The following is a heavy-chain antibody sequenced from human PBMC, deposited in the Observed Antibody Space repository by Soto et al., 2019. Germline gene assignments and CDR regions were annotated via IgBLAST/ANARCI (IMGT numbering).Heavy chain of an antibody. D-gene: IGHD5-12*01. CDR1: GYTLTELS. J-gene: IGHJ6*02. Sequence: GASVKVSCKVSGYTLTELSMHWVRQAPGKGLEWMGGFDPEDGETIYAQKFQGRVTMTEDTSTDTAYMELSSLRSEDTAVYYCAGNIVATVSYYYYYGMDVWGQGTTVTVSS. V-gene: IGHV1-24*01. CDR3: AGNIVATVSYYYYYGMDV. CDR2: FDPEDGET.